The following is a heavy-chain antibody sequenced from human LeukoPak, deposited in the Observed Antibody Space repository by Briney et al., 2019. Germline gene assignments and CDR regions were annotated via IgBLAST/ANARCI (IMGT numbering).Heavy chain of an antibody. V-gene: IGHV4-59*08. CDR2: IYYSGST. CDR3: ARAGSSGYYHHDY. Sequence: PSETLSLTCTVSGGSISSYYWSWIRQPPGKGLEWIGYIYYSGSTNYNPSLKSRVTISVDTSKNQFSLKLSSVTAADTAVYYCARAGSSGYYHHDYWGQGTLVTVSS. J-gene: IGHJ4*02. CDR1: GGSISSYY. D-gene: IGHD3-22*01.